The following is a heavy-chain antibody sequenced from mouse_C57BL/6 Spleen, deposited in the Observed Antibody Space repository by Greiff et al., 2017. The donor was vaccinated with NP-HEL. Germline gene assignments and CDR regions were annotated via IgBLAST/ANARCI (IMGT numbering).Heavy chain of an antibody. J-gene: IGHJ4*01. CDR3: ARDRGIYYGNYDYAMDY. CDR1: GFTFSSYA. Sequence: EVQGVESGGGLVKPGGSLKLSCAASGFTFSSYAMSWVRQTPEKRLEWVATISDGGSYTYYPDNVKGRFTISRDNAKNNLYLQMSHLKSEDTAMYYCARDRGIYYGNYDYAMDYWGQGTSVTVSS. D-gene: IGHD2-1*01. CDR2: ISDGGSYT. V-gene: IGHV5-4*01.